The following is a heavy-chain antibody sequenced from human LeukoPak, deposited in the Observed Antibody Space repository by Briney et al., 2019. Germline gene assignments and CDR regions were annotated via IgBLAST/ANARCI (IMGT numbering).Heavy chain of an antibody. CDR2: IYHSGST. Sequence: SETLSLTCTVSGYSISSGYYWGWIRQPPGKGLEWIGSIYHSGSTYYNPSLKSRVTIPVDTSKNQFSLKLSSVTAADTAVYYCARVIFFGELFDYWGQGTLVTVSS. J-gene: IGHJ4*02. D-gene: IGHD3-10*01. V-gene: IGHV4-38-2*02. CDR1: GYSISSGYY. CDR3: ARVIFFGELFDY.